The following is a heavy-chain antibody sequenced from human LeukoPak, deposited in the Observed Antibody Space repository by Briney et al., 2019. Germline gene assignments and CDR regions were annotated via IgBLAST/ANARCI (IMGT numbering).Heavy chain of an antibody. CDR2: IIPIFGTA. CDR1: GGTFSSYA. Sequence: SVKVSCKASGGTFSSYAISWVRQAPRQGLEWMGGIIPIFGTANYAQKFQGRVTLTADESTRTAYMELSSLRSEDTAVYYCARDDDSSGPLDYWGQGTLVTVSS. V-gene: IGHV1-69*01. CDR3: ARDDDSSGPLDY. D-gene: IGHD3-22*01. J-gene: IGHJ4*02.